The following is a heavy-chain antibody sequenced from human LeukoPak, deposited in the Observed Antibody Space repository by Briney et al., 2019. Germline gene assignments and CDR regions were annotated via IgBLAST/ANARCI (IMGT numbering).Heavy chain of an antibody. J-gene: IGHJ3*02. CDR1: GGSFSGYY. CDR2: INHSGST. CDR3: ARGSYYYDSSGYYYCGFDI. D-gene: IGHD3-22*01. V-gene: IGHV4-34*01. Sequence: PSEPLSLTCAVYGGSFSGYYWSWIRQPPGKGLEWIGEINHSGSTNYDPSLKSRVTISVDTSKDQFSLKLSSVTAADTAVYYCARGSYYYDSSGYYYCGFDIWGQGTMVTVSS.